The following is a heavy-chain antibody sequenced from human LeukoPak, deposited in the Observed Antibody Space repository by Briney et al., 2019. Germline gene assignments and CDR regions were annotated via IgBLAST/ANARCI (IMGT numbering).Heavy chain of an antibody. CDR2: IYPGDSDT. CDR3: ASHSGSYSHHAFDI. V-gene: IGHV5-51*01. D-gene: IGHD1-26*01. Sequence: MXXIYPGDSDTRYSPSFQGQVTISADKSISTAYLQWSSLKASDTAMYYCASHSGSYSHHAFDIWGQGTMVTVSS. J-gene: IGHJ3*02.